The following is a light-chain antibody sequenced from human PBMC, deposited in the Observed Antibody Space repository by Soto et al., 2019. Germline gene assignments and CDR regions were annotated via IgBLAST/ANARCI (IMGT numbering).Light chain of an antibody. CDR3: SSHASGSTRV. V-gene: IGLV2-14*01. Sequence: QSALTQPASVSGSPGQSIAISCTGTFSDVGGYNYVSWYQQHPDKAPKLMIYEVTKRPSGVSNRFSGSKSGNTASLTISGLQAEDEADYYCSSHASGSTRVFGRGTKLTVL. CDR1: FSDVGGYNY. J-gene: IGLJ1*01. CDR2: EVT.